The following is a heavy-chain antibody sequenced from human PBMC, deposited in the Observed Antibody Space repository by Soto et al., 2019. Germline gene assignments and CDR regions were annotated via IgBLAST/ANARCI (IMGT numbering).Heavy chain of an antibody. Sequence: GGSLRLSCAASGFTFSSYEMHWVRQTPGKGLEWVAIISYDGSTKYYSDSVKGRFTFSRDNSKNMLYLQMNSLRPEDAAVYYCVRRSTLSYHGMDVWGQGTTVPVSS. CDR3: VRRSTLSYHGMDV. CDR1: GFTFSSYE. J-gene: IGHJ6*02. V-gene: IGHV3-30-3*01. CDR2: ISYDGSTK.